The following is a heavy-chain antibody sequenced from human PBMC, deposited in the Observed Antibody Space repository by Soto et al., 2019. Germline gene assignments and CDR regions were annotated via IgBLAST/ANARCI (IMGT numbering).Heavy chain of an antibody. V-gene: IGHV1-18*01. CDR3: ARAALPEYGDCPLFDP. Sequence: QVPLVQSGAEVKRPGASVKVSCTASGYTFTSYGLSWVRQAPGQGLEWMGWISTYNGDTNYAQKLQGRVTMTTDTSTNTAYMELRSLKSDDTAVYYCARAALPEYGDCPLFDPWGQGTLVTVSS. J-gene: IGHJ5*02. CDR2: ISTYNGDT. D-gene: IGHD4-17*01. CDR1: GYTFTSYG.